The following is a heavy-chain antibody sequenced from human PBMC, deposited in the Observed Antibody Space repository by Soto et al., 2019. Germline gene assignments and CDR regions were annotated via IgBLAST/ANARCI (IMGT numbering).Heavy chain of an antibody. CDR3: ARDYRAD. Sequence: EVQLVDSGGGLVQPGGSLRLSCAASGFTFSDAWMTWVRQPPGKGLEWVASINQDGSRLQYVDSVKGRFTISRDNAENSLSLQMNSLRVEDTAVYYCARDYRADWGQGTLLTVSS. CDR1: GFTFSDAW. J-gene: IGHJ4*02. CDR2: INQDGSRL. V-gene: IGHV3-7*01. D-gene: IGHD1-26*01.